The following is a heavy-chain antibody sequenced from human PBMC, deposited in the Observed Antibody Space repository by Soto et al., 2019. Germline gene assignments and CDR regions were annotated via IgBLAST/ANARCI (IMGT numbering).Heavy chain of an antibody. Sequence: GGSLRLSCEVSGFTFSSYLMHWVRQVPGKGLIWVSRISDDGSTTTCADSVKGRFTISRDNAKNTLYLQMNSLRADDTGLYYCTRGPRVSSTGTGAHWGQGTLVTVSS. CDR3: TRGPRVSSTGTGAH. J-gene: IGHJ4*02. CDR1: GFTFSSYL. CDR2: ISDDGSTT. V-gene: IGHV3-74*01. D-gene: IGHD1-1*01.